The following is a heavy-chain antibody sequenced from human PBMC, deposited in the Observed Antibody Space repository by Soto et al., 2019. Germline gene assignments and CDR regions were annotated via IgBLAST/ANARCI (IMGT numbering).Heavy chain of an antibody. D-gene: IGHD1-1*01. CDR2: ISYDGSNK. CDR3: ARDRLRYNWNDFPYYYYGMDV. CDR1: GFTFSSYA. V-gene: IGHV3-30-3*01. J-gene: IGHJ6*02. Sequence: PGGSLRLSCAASGFTFSSYAMHWVRQAPGKGLKWVAVISYDGSNKYYADSVKGRFTISRDNSKNTLYLQMNSLRTEDTAVYYCARDRLRYNWNDFPYYYYGMDVWGQGTTVTVS.